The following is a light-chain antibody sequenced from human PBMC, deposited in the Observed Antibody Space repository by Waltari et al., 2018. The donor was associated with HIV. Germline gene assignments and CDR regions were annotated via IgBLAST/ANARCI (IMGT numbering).Light chain of an antibody. Sequence: QSALTQPASVSASPGQSIKISCIGTSNDVGDYNHVSWYQQQPDKAPRLMIYDVTNRPSGFFTCFSGSKSGNTASLAISGLQAEDEAIYYCASYSYSSRTYVFGTGTTVTVL. CDR3: ASYSYSSRTYV. CDR1: SNDVGDYNH. V-gene: IGLV2-14*03. J-gene: IGLJ1*01. CDR2: DVT.